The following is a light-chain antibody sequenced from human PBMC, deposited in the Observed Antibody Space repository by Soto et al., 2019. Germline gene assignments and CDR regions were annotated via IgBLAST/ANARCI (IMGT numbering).Light chain of an antibody. CDR2: AAS. V-gene: IGKV1-27*01. CDR3: QKYNSAPLLT. CDR1: QGISNY. J-gene: IGKJ4*01. Sequence: DIQMTQSPSSLSASVGDRVTITCRASQGISNYLAWYQQKPGKVPKLLIYAASTLQSGVPSRFSVSGSVTAFTLTISSLQPEDVAPSYCQKYNSAPLLTFGGGTKVEIK.